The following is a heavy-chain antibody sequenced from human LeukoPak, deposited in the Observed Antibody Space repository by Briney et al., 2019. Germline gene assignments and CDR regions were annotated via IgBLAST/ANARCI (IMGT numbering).Heavy chain of an antibody. V-gene: IGHV1-18*01. CDR1: GYTFTSYG. CDR3: ARTHYCTNGVCYNYFDY. J-gene: IGHJ4*02. Sequence: ASVKVSCKAPGYTFTSYGISWVRQAPGQGLEWMGWISAYNGNTNYAQKLQGRVTMTTDTSTSTVYMELSSLRSEDTAVYYCARTHYCTNGVCYNYFDYWGQGTLVTVSS. CDR2: ISAYNGNT. D-gene: IGHD2-8*01.